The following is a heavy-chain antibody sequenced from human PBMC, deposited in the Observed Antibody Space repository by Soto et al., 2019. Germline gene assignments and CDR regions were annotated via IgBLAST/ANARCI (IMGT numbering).Heavy chain of an antibody. Sequence: PGGSLRLSCAASGFTFSSYAMSWVRQAPGKGLEWVSSISSSSSYIYYADSVQGRFTISRDNAKNSLYLQMNSLRAEDTAVYYCARDLRNWNDGNDYWGQGTPVTAPQ. CDR1: GFTFSSYA. CDR2: ISSSSSYI. CDR3: ARDLRNWNDGNDY. J-gene: IGHJ4*02. D-gene: IGHD1-20*01. V-gene: IGHV3-21*01.